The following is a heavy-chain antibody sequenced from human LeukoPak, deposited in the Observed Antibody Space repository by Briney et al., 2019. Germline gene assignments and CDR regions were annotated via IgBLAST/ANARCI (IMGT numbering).Heavy chain of an antibody. Sequence: SETLSLTCAVYGGSFSGYYWSWIRQHPGKGLEWIGYIYYSGSTYYNPSLKSRVTISVDTSKNQFSLKLSSVTAADTAVYYCARADYGDYGGREHDAFDIWGQGTMVTVSS. CDR1: GGSFSGYY. CDR2: IYYSGST. D-gene: IGHD4-17*01. V-gene: IGHV4-31*11. J-gene: IGHJ3*02. CDR3: ARADYGDYGGREHDAFDI.